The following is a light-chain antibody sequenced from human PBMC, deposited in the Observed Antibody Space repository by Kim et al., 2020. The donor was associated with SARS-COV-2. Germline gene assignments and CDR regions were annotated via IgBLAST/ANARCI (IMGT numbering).Light chain of an antibody. CDR2: GAS. CDR1: QSVSSSY. J-gene: IGKJ3*01. V-gene: IGKV3D-7*01. CDR3: QQDYNLRT. Sequence: PGERVTLSCRASQSVSSSYLTWYQQKPGQAPRLLIYGASTRATGIPARFSGSGSGTDFTLTISSLQPEDFAVYYCQQDYNLRTFGPGTKVIS.